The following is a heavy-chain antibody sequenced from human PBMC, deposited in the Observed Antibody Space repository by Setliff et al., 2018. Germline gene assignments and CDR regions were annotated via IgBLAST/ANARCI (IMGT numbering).Heavy chain of an antibody. V-gene: IGHV1-18*01. J-gene: IGHJ4*02. CDR2: ISVYNAET. Sequence: ASVKVSCKTSGYTFRNYGITWVRQAPGQGLEWVGWISVYNAETNYAQKFQGRVTMTADTSTTTAYMELRGLRSDDTAVYYCLRLVRYCTKIACQATSGDEVWGLGTLVTVS. CDR1: GYTFRNYG. D-gene: IGHD2-8*01. CDR3: LRLVRYCTKIACQATSGDEV.